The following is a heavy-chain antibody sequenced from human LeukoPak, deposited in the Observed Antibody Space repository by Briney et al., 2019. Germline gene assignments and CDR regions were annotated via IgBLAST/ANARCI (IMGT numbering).Heavy chain of an antibody. CDR2: IIPIFGTA. J-gene: IGHJ4*02. CDR3: ARMGLRSYYYDSSGYYPNDY. Sequence: GSSVKVSCKASGGTFSSYAISWVRQAPGQGLEWMGGIIPIFGTANYAQKFQIRVTITADESTSTAYMELSSLRSEDTAVYYCARMGLRSYYYDSSGYYPNDYWGQGTLVTVSS. D-gene: IGHD3-22*01. V-gene: IGHV1-69*01. CDR1: GGTFSSYA.